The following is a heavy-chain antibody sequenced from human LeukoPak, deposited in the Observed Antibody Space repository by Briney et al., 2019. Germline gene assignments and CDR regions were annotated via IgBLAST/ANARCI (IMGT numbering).Heavy chain of an antibody. CDR3: ARGTYYYDSSGYYH. J-gene: IGHJ5*02. CDR1: GASMSDHY. Sequence: SETLSLTCTVSGASMSDHYWSWIRQSPGKGLEWIGYVYGSGTTNYNPSLNGRVTMSVDTSKNQFSLKLSSVTAADTAVYYCARGTYYYDSSGYYHWGQGTLVTVSS. V-gene: IGHV4-59*11. CDR2: VYGSGTT. D-gene: IGHD3-22*01.